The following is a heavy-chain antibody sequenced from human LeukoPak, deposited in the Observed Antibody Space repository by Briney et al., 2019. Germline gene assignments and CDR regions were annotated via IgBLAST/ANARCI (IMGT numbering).Heavy chain of an antibody. CDR1: GFTLSSYW. D-gene: IGHD6-19*01. Sequence: GGSLRLSCAASGFTLSSYWMHWVRQAPGKGLVWVSRINGDGSSTPYANSVKGRFTISRDNAKNTLDLQMHSLRADDTAVYYCARGSTSGWPDYFDYWGQGTLVTVSS. J-gene: IGHJ4*02. CDR2: INGDGSST. V-gene: IGHV3-74*01. CDR3: ARGSTSGWPDYFDY.